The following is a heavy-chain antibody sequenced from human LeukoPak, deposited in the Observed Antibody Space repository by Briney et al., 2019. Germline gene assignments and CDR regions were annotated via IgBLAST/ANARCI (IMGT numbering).Heavy chain of an antibody. CDR2: INHSGST. J-gene: IGHJ4*02. CDR1: GGSFSGYY. Sequence: ASETLSLTCVVYGGSFSGYYWSWIRQPPGKGLEWIGEINHSGSTNYNPSLKSRVTISVDTSKNQFSLKLSSVTAADTAVYYCARWNYYGSGGYWGQGTLVTVSS. CDR3: ARWNYYGSGGY. D-gene: IGHD3-10*01. V-gene: IGHV4-34*01.